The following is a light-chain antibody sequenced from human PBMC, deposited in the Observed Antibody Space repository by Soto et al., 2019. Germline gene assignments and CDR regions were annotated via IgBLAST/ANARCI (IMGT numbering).Light chain of an antibody. CDR1: SSDVGGYDS. V-gene: IGLV2-14*01. CDR3: TSYTSSNTLL. J-gene: IGLJ2*01. Sequence: QSALTQPASVSGSPGQSITISCTGSSSDVGGYDSVSWYQQRPGKAPKLMIYGVSDRPSGVSNRFSGSKSGNTASLTISGLQAEDEADYYCTSYTSSNTLLFGGGTQLTVL. CDR2: GVS.